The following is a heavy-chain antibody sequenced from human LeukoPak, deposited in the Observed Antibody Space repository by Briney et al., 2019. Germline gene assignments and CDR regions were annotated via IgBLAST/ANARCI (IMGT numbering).Heavy chain of an antibody. J-gene: IGHJ4*02. Sequence: PSETLSLTCTVSGGSISSYYWSWIRQPPGKGLEWIGYIYYSGSTNYNPSLKSRVTISVDTSKNQFSLKLSSVTAADTAVYYCARVIAVAGHFDYWGQGTLVTVSS. D-gene: IGHD6-19*01. CDR1: GGSISSYY. CDR3: ARVIAVAGHFDY. V-gene: IGHV4-59*01. CDR2: IYYSGST.